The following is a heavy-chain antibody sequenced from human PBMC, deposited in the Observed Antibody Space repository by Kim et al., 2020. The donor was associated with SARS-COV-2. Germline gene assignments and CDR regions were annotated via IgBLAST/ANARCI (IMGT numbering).Heavy chain of an antibody. CDR3: AKVTGVVRGVIIDAFDI. CDR2: ISGSGSRT. V-gene: IGHV3-23*01. D-gene: IGHD3-10*01. CDR1: GFTFSSYV. Sequence: GGSLRLSCAASGFTFSSYVMNWVRQAPGKGLEWVSVISGSGSRTYYADSVKGRFTFSRDNSKNTLSLQMNSLRAEDTAVYYCAKVTGVVRGVIIDAFDIWGQGTMVTVSS. J-gene: IGHJ3*02.